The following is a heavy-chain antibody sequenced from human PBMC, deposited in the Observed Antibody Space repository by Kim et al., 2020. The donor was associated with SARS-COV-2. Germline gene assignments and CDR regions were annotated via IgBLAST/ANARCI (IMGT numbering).Heavy chain of an antibody. CDR3: ARRDGYNYGYY. Sequence: SETLSLTCTVSGGSISSSSYYWGWIRQPPGKGLEWIGSIYYSGSTYYNPSLKSRVTISVDTSKNQFSLKLSSVTAADTAVYYCARRDGYNYGYYWGQGTLVTVSS. V-gene: IGHV4-39*07. CDR2: IYYSGST. CDR1: GGSISSSSYY. D-gene: IGHD5-12*01. J-gene: IGHJ4*02.